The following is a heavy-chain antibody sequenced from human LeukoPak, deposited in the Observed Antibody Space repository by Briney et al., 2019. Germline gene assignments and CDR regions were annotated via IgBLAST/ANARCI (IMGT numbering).Heavy chain of an antibody. J-gene: IGHJ4*02. CDR1: GFTSSSYG. D-gene: IGHD6-13*01. V-gene: IGHV3-33*06. Sequence: PGRSLRLSCAASGFTSSSYGMHWVRQAPGKGLEWVAVIWYDGSNKYYADSVKGRFTISRDNSKNTLYLQMNSLRAEDTAVYYCAKDRAIAAAGNTNDHFDYWGQGTLVTVSS. CDR2: IWYDGSNK. CDR3: AKDRAIAAAGNTNDHFDY.